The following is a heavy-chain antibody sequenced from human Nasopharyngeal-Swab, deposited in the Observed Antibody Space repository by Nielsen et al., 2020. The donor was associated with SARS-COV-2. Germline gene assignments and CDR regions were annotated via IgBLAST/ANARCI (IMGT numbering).Heavy chain of an antibody. CDR2: IYTSGST. CDR3: ARGRDYYDFWSGLNAHYYYYYGMDV. Sequence: SETLSLTCTVSGGSISSYYRSWIRQPAGKGLEWIGRIYTSGSTNYNPSLKSRVIMSVDTSKNQFSLKLSSVTAADTAVYYCARGRDYYDFWSGLNAHYYYYYGMDVWGQGTTVTVSS. D-gene: IGHD3-3*01. V-gene: IGHV4-4*07. CDR1: GGSISSYY. J-gene: IGHJ6*02.